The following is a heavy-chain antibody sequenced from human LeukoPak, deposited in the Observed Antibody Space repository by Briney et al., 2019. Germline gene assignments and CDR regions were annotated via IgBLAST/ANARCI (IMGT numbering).Heavy chain of an antibody. J-gene: IGHJ4*02. CDR1: GVSISSYH. Sequence: SETLSLTCTVSGVSISSYHWSWIRQPPGKGLEWSGYIYYSGSTNYSPSLKSRVTISLDTSKNQFSLKVSSLTAADPAVYYCARHSSGYLSYFDYWGQGTLVPVSS. CDR2: IYYSGST. D-gene: IGHD3-22*01. CDR3: ARHSSGYLSYFDY. V-gene: IGHV4-59*08.